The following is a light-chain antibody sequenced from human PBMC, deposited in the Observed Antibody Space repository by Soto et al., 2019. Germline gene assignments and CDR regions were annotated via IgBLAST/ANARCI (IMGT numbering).Light chain of an antibody. V-gene: IGLV2-14*01. CDR2: EVS. CDR3: CSYTSITTLV. J-gene: IGLJ2*01. Sequence: QSVLTQPASVSGSPGQSITISCTGTSSDIGGYNSVSWYQQHPGKAPKLMIYEVSNRPSGVSNRFSGSKSGNTASLTISGLQAEDEGDYYCCSYTSITTLVFGGGTKLTVL. CDR1: SSDIGGYNS.